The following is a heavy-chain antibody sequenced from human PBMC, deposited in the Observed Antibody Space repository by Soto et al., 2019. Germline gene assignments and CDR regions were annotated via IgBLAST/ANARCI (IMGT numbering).Heavy chain of an antibody. J-gene: IGHJ1*01. Sequence: GGSLRLSCAASGFTFSSYSMNWVRQAPGKGLEWVSSISSSSSYIYYADSVKGRFTISRDNAKNSLYLQMNSLRAEDTAVYYGARESGGYYCSGSYYKEGYFQHWGQGTLVTVSS. D-gene: IGHD3-10*01. CDR2: ISSSSSYI. CDR3: ARESGGYYCSGSYYKEGYFQH. V-gene: IGHV3-21*01. CDR1: GFTFSSYS.